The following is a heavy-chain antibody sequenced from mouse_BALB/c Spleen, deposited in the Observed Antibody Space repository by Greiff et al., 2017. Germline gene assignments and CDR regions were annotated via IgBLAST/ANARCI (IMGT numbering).Heavy chain of an antibody. J-gene: IGHJ3*01. D-gene: IGHD4-1*02. V-gene: IGHV3-6*02. CDR3: ARDPTGVAY. CDR2: ISYDGSN. CDR1: GYSITSGYY. Sequence: EVQVVESGPGLVKPSQSLSLTCSVTGYSITSGYYWNWIRQFPGNKLEWMGYISYDGSNNYNPSLKNRISITRDTSKNQFFLKLNSVTTEDTATYYCARDPTGVAYWGQGTLVTVSA.